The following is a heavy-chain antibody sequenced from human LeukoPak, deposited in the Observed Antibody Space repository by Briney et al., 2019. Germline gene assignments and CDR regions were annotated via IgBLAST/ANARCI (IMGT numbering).Heavy chain of an antibody. Sequence: GASVKVSCKASGYTFTSYYMHWVRQAPGQGLEWMGIINPSGGSTSYAQKFQGRVTMTRDTSTSTVYMELSSLRSEDTAVYYCAILTLTTVVTGPSDYWGQGTLVTVSS. CDR1: GYTFTSYY. V-gene: IGHV1-46*01. D-gene: IGHD4-23*01. CDR2: INPSGGST. CDR3: AILTLTTVVTGPSDY. J-gene: IGHJ4*02.